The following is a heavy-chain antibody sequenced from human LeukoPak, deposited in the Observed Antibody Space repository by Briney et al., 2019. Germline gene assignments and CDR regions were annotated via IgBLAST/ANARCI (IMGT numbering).Heavy chain of an antibody. Sequence: SVRLSRNSSGYTFTSYGISRARHAPGQGLEWVGWISTNNGNTSDAQTIQGRVTMTTAASTSTTYMELRSLRADDTAVYYCASVYYYYGMDVWGQGTMVTVSS. V-gene: IGHV1-18*01. J-gene: IGHJ6*02. CDR2: ISTNNGNT. CDR3: ASVYYYYGMDV. CDR1: GYTFTSYG.